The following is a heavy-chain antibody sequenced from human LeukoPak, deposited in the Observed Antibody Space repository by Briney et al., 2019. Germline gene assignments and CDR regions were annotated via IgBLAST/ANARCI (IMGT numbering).Heavy chain of an antibody. V-gene: IGHV3-7*04. J-gene: IGHJ4*02. D-gene: IGHD6-13*01. CDR3: ARITGIEAAGDY. CDR1: GFTFSNYW. Sequence: PGGSLRLSCAASGFTFSNYWTSWVRQAPGKGLEWVANIKQDGSETYYVDSMKGRFTISRDNAKNSLYLQLNSLRAEDTALYYCARITGIEAAGDYWGQGTLVTVSS. CDR2: IKQDGSET.